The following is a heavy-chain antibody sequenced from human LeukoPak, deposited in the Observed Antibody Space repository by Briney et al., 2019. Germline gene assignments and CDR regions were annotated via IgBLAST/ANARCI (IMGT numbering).Heavy chain of an antibody. V-gene: IGHV1-69*13. CDR3: GGAPCLTGYCSVYFDC. CDR1: GATFSSYA. D-gene: IGHD3-9*01. J-gene: IGHJ4*02. Sequence: SVKLSCKASGATFSSYAISWVRQAPGQGLEWVGGSIPIFGAANYAQTFQGRVTITAAEATSTAYMELRSLRSEAAAVYYCGGAPCLTGYCSVYFDCWGQGTLVTVSS. CDR2: SIPIFGAA.